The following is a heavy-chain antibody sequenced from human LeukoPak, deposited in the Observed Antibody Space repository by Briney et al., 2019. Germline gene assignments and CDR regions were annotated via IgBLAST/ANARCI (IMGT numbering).Heavy chain of an antibody. CDR2: ISGSGGDT. V-gene: IGHV3-23*01. CDR1: GSTFSNYA. D-gene: IGHD2-8*01. CDR3: AKDRSCTNNICHGDFDY. Sequence: GGSLRLSCAASGSTFSNYAMSWVRQAPGKGLEWVSGISGSGGDTYYADSVKGRFTISRDNSKNTLYLQMNSLRAEDTAVYYCAKDRSCTNNICHGDFDYWGQGTLVTVSS. J-gene: IGHJ4*02.